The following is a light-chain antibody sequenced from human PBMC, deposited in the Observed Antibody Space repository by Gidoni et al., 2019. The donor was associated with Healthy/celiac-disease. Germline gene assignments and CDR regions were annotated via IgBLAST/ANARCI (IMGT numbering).Light chain of an antibody. CDR1: QSLLHSNGYTY. V-gene: IGKV2-28*01. Sequence: DIVMTQSPLSLPVTPREPASISCRSSQSLLHSNGYTYLDWYLQKPGQSPQLLIFLGSNRASGVPDRFSGSGSGTDFTLKISRVEAEDVGVYYCMQALQTPLTFGGGTKVEIK. J-gene: IGKJ4*01. CDR2: LGS. CDR3: MQALQTPLT.